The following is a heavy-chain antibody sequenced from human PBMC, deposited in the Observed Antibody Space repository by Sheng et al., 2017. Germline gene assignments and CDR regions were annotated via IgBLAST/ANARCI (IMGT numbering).Heavy chain of an antibody. J-gene: IGHJ5*02. Sequence: QVQLQESGPGLVKPFGDPCPSPAMSLVTPSVVITGAGSGSPQERDWSGLAISITVGAPTTIPPSKSRATISVDTSKNQFSLKLTSVTAADTAIYYCARAFGAGTYYILFDPWGQGTLVTVSS. V-gene: IGHV4-59*01. D-gene: IGHD3-10*01. CDR3: ARAFGAGTYYILFDP. CDR2: SITVGAP. CDR1: VTPSVVIT.